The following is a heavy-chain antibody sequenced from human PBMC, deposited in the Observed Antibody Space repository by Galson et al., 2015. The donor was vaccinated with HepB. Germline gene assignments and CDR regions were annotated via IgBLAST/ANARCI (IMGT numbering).Heavy chain of an antibody. CDR1: GFTFSSFA. V-gene: IGHV3-33*08. D-gene: IGHD3-10*01. Sequence: SLRLSCAASGFTFSSFAMHWVRQAPGKGLEWVALIWYDGSNKYYADSVKGRFTISRDNSKNTLYLQMNSLGAEDTAVYYCARVRVRGVIAEGAFDIWGQGTMVTVSS. CDR2: IWYDGSNK. CDR3: ARVRVRGVIAEGAFDI. J-gene: IGHJ3*02.